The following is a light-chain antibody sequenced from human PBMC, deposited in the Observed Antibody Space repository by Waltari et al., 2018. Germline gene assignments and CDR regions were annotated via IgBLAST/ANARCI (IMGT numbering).Light chain of an antibody. Sequence: QSALTQPPSASGSPGHPVPIPCTGTRTQAGGHNHFPWSQQHPGKAPKLRIYEVSKRPSGVPDRFSGSKSGNTASLTVSGLQAEDEADYYCSSYAGSNNLGVFGTGTKVTVL. CDR2: EVS. J-gene: IGLJ1*01. V-gene: IGLV2-8*01. CDR3: SSYAGSNNLGV. CDR1: RTQAGGHNH.